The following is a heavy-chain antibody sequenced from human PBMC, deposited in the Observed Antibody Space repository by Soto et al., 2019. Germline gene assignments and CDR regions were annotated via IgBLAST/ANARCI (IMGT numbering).Heavy chain of an antibody. CDR1: GYTFTGYY. V-gene: IGHV1-2*02. CDR3: ARDPSRYCSSTRCRPRPGFDP. Sequence: ASGKVSCKAAGYTFTGYYMHWVRQAPGQGLEWMGWINPNSGGTNYAQKFQGRVTMTRDTSISTAYMELSRLRSDDTAVYYCARDPSRYCSSTRCRPRPGFDPWGQGTLVPVSP. J-gene: IGHJ5*02. CDR2: INPNSGGT. D-gene: IGHD2-2*01.